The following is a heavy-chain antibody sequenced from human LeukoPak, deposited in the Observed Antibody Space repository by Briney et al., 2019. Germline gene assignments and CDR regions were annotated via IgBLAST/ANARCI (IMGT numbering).Heavy chain of an antibody. CDR1: GGTFSSYA. J-gene: IGHJ4*02. D-gene: IGHD1-26*01. Sequence: GASVKVSCKASGGTFSSYAISWVRQAPGQGLEWMGGIIPIFGTANYAQKFQGRVTITADESTSTAYKELSSLRSEDTAVYYCARYITVGATYQHFDYWGQGTLVTVSS. CDR2: IIPIFGTA. CDR3: ARYITVGATYQHFDY. V-gene: IGHV1-69*01.